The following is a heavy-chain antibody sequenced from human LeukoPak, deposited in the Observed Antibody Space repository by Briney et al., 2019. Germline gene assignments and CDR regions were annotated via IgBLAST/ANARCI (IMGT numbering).Heavy chain of an antibody. CDR2: VSYDGTKI. CDR1: GFTFSSYT. CDR3: ARDRVQIWSYVGTFDS. D-gene: IGHD5-18*01. V-gene: IGHV3-30-3*01. J-gene: IGHJ4*02. Sequence: GGSLRLSCAASGFTFSSYTMHWVRQAPGKGLEWVALVSYDGTKINYADSVKGRFTMSRDISKNTLYLQMNSLKPEDTAVYYCARDRVQIWSYVGTFDSCGQGTLVTVSS.